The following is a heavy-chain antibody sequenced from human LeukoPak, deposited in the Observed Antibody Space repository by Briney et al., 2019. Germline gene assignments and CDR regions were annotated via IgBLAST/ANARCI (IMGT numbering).Heavy chain of an antibody. CDR1: GGTFSSYA. CDR3: AREYQVGATLFDY. D-gene: IGHD1-26*01. CDR2: IIPIFGTA. V-gene: IGHV1-69*13. J-gene: IGHJ4*02. Sequence: ASVTVSCTASGGTFSSYAISWVRQAPGQGLEWMGGIIPIFGTANYAQKFQGRVTITADESTSTAYMELSSLRSEDTAVYYCAREYQVGATLFDYWGQGTLVTVSS.